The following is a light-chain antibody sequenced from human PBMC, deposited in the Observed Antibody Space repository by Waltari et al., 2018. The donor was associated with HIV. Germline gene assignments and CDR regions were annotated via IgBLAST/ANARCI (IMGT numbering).Light chain of an antibody. V-gene: IGLV2-8*01. J-gene: IGLJ2*01. Sequence: QSALTQPPSASGSPGQSVTLSCTGSNSDIGSYDYVSWYQLHPGKAPQLVISEVTKRPSGVSVRFSGSKSANTAFLTVSGLQAEDEADYYCSSFADRDGFYVLFGGGTRLTVL. CDR1: NSDIGSYDY. CDR3: SSFADRDGFYVL. CDR2: EVT.